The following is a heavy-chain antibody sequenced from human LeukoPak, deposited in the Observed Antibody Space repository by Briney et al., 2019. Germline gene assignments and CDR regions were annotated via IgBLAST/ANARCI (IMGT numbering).Heavy chain of an antibody. J-gene: IGHJ3*02. D-gene: IGHD6-13*01. V-gene: IGHV4-59*01. CDR1: GGSISSYY. CDR2: IYYSGST. CDR3: ARSHPPAYSSSWFRSFDI. Sequence: SETLSLTCTVSGGSISSYYWSWIRQPPGKGLEWIGYIYYSGSTNYNPSLKSRVTISVDTSKNQFSLKLGSVTAAYTAVYYCARSHPPAYSSSWFRSFDIWGQGTMVTVSS.